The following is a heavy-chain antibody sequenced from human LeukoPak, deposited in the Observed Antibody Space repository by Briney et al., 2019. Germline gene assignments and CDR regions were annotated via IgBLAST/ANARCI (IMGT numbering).Heavy chain of an antibody. Sequence: ASVKVSCKASGYTFTSYYMHWVRQAPGQGLEWMGIINPSGGSTSYAQKFQGRVTMTRDMSTSTVYMELSSLRSEDTAAYYCARAGDLDAFDIWGQGTMVTVSS. CDR1: GYTFTSYY. V-gene: IGHV1-46*01. J-gene: IGHJ3*02. CDR2: INPSGGST. D-gene: IGHD2-21*02. CDR3: ARAGDLDAFDI.